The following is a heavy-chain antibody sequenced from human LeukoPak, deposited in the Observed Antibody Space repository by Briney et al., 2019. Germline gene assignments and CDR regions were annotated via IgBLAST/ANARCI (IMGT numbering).Heavy chain of an antibody. CDR2: INWNGDRI. CDR1: GFTYDDYG. D-gene: IGHD3-3*01. Sequence: GGSLRLSCAASGFTYDDYGMNWVRQAPGNGLEWVSGINWNGDRISYADSVKGRFTISRDNAKNSLYLQMNSLRAEDTALYYCARSRITIFGVITLGAFDIWGQGTMVTVSS. V-gene: IGHV3-20*04. J-gene: IGHJ3*02. CDR3: ARSRITIFGVITLGAFDI.